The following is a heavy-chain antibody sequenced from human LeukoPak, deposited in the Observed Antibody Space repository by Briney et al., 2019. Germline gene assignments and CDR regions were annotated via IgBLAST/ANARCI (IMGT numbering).Heavy chain of an antibody. CDR3: PTGLDYYGY. J-gene: IGHJ4*02. CDR2: THSKTDSGTT. V-gene: IGHV3-15*01. CDR1: GLTFSNAW. D-gene: IGHD3-10*01. Sequence: GGSLRLSCPASGLTFSNAWMSCVRQAQGELLEWVGRTHSKTDSGTTEYAAPVKRRFTNSTDDSKTTLYPQMNSLKTEDTAVYYCPTGLDYYGYWGQGTLVTVSS.